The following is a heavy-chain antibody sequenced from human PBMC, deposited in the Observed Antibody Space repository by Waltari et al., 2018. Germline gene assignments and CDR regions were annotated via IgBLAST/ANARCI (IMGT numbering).Heavy chain of an antibody. Sequence: QVQLQESGPGLVKPSQTLSLTCTVSGGSISSRDYYWSWICQPPGKGLEWIGYIYYSGSTYYNPSLKSRVIISLDTSKNQFYLRLTSVTAPDTAVYYCARAFSSSDFDYWGRGTLVTVSS. CDR2: IYYSGST. J-gene: IGHJ4*01. CDR3: ARAFSSSDFDY. CDR1: GGSISSRDYY. V-gene: IGHV4-30-4*01. D-gene: IGHD6-6*01.